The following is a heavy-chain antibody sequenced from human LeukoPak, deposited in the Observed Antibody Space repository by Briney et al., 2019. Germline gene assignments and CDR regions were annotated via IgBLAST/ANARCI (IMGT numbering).Heavy chain of an antibody. V-gene: IGHV3-48*03. CDR2: ISSSGSTI. CDR1: GFTFSSYE. CDR3: AREGYCSSTSCYIYGMDV. Sequence: GGSLRLSCAASGFTFSSYEMNWVRQAPGKGLEWVSYISSSGSTIYYADSVKGRFTISRDNAKNSLYLQMNSLRAEDTAVYYCAREGYCSSTSCYIYGMDVWGKGTTVTVSS. D-gene: IGHD2-2*02. J-gene: IGHJ6*04.